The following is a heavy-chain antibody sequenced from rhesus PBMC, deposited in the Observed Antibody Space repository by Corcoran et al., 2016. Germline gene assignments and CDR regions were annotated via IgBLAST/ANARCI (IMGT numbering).Heavy chain of an antibody. V-gene: IGHV1-111*02. Sequence: EVQLLQSGAEVQKPGASVTISCTASGYTFPAPYLNWVRQPPGKGLEGMGRVAPEDGEADYAQKVQDRVTIIADMATDTAYMELSSLRSEDTAVYYCARGSGYYGLDYWGQGVLVTVSS. D-gene: IGHD2-21*01. CDR2: VAPEDGEA. J-gene: IGHJ4*01. CDR3: ARGSGYYGLDY. CDR1: GYTFPAPY.